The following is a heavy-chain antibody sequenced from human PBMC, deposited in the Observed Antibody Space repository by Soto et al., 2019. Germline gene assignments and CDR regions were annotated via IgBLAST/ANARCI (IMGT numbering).Heavy chain of an antibody. CDR3: ARVAYSYGMDV. CDR2: IYYSGSS. J-gene: IGHJ6*02. V-gene: IGHV4-59*01. Sequence: PSETLSLTCTVSGGSISSYYWSWIRQPPGKGLEWIGYIYYSGSSNYNPSLKSRVTISVDTSKNQFSLKLSSVTAADTAVYYCARVAYSYGMDVWGQGTTVTAP. CDR1: GGSISSYY. D-gene: IGHD1-26*01.